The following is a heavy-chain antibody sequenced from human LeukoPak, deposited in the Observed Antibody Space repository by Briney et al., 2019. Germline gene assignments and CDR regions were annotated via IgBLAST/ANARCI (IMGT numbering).Heavy chain of an antibody. CDR2: ISGSGGST. J-gene: IGHJ5*02. D-gene: IGHD6-25*01. CDR3: AKTDRQRLTPGWFDP. V-gene: IGHV3-23*01. Sequence: GGSLRLSCAASGFTFSSYAMSWVRQAPGKGLEWVSAISGSGGSTYYADSVKGRFTISRDNSKNTLYLQMNSLRAEDTAVYYCAKTDRQRLTPGWFDPWGQGTLVTVSS. CDR1: GFTFSSYA.